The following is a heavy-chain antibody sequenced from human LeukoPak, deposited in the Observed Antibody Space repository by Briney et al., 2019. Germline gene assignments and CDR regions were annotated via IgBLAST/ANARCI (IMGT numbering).Heavy chain of an antibody. CDR3: ARGRATVLRFLEWLSSTDFDY. CDR2: INHSGST. Sequence: KTSETLSLTRAVYGGSFSGYYWSWIRQPPGKGLEWIGEINHSGSTNYNPSLKSRVTISVDTSKNQFSLKLSSVTAADTAVYYCARGRATVLRFLEWLSSTDFDYWGQGTLATVSS. V-gene: IGHV4-34*01. D-gene: IGHD3-3*01. J-gene: IGHJ4*02. CDR1: GGSFSGYY.